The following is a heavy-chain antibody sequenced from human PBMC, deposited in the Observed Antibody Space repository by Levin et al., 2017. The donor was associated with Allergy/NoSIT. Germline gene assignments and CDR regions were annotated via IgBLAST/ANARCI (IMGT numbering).Heavy chain of an antibody. V-gene: IGHV3-30*18. CDR2: ISSDGRIQ. CDR3: AKEYDDSAYYITAVY. J-gene: IGHJ4*02. D-gene: IGHD3-22*01. Sequence: GESLKISCAASGFTFSRYGMHWVRQAPGKGLEWVAVISSDGRIQHYADSVKGRFTISRDNSKNTVFLQMNSLRTEDTAVYYCAKEYDDSAYYITAVYWGQGTLVTVSS. CDR1: GFTFSRYG.